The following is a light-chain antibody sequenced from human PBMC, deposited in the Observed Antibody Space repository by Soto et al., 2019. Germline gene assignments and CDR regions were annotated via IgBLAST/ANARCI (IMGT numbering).Light chain of an antibody. CDR1: HVGGKS. CDR3: QVWDSSSDRYYV. Sequence: SYELTQPPSVSVAPGHTARITCGGTHVGGKSVHWYQQKPGQAPVLVVYDDSDRPSGIPERFSGSRSGNTATLTISRVEAGDEADYYWQVWDSSSDRYYVFASGTKVTVL. V-gene: IGLV3-21*02. J-gene: IGLJ1*01. CDR2: DDS.